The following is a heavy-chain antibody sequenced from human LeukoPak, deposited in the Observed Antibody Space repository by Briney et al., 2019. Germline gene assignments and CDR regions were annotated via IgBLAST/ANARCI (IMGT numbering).Heavy chain of an antibody. CDR2: IYSGGST. Sequence: PGGSLRLSCAASGFTVSNNYLSWVRQAPGKGLEWVSAIYSGGSTYYTDSVKGRFTISRDNSKNMVYLQMNNLRAEDTAVYYCARSRDGYNGLFDPWGQGTLVTVSS. CDR3: ARSRDGYNGLFDP. J-gene: IGHJ5*02. V-gene: IGHV3-53*01. CDR1: GFTVSNNY. D-gene: IGHD5-24*01.